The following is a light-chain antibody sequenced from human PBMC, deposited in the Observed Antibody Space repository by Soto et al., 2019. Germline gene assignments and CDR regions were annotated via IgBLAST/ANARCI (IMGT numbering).Light chain of an antibody. V-gene: IGLV1-40*01. CDR3: QSYDSSLRGWV. Sequence: QSVLTQPPSVSGAPGQRVTISCTGSSSNIGAGYDVHWYQQLPGTAPKLLIYGNGNRPSGVPDRFSGSKSGTSASLAITGLQAEDETDYYCQSYDSSLRGWVFGGGTKLTVL. CDR2: GNG. J-gene: IGLJ3*02. CDR1: SSNIGAGYD.